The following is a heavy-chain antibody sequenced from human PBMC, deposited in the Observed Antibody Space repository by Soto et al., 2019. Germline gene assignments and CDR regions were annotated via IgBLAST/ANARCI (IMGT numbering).Heavy chain of an antibody. CDR1: GGSISSYY. D-gene: IGHD3-10*01. J-gene: IGHJ6*03. CDR3: ATNYGSGRYYCYYYYYYMDV. CDR2: IYYSGIS. Sequence: QVQLQESGPGLLKPSETLSLTCTVSGGSISSYYWSWIRQPPGQGLAWIGYIYYSGISNYNPSLRSRLPLSVDRYKNLSPLELSAESAADTAVYYCATNYGSGRYYCYYYYYYMDVWGKGTKVTLSS. V-gene: IGHV4-59*01.